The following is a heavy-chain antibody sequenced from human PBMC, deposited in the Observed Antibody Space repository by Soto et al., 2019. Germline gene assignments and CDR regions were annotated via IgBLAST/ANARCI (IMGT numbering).Heavy chain of an antibody. CDR1: GYTFTSYD. V-gene: IGHV1-8*01. Sequence: ASVKVSCKASGYTFTSYDINWVRQATGQGLEWMGWMNPNSGNTGYAQKFQGRVTMTRNTSISTAYMELSSLRSEDTAVYYCARGRDFDYIWGSYRSAYFDYWGQGTLVTVSS. CDR3: ARGRDFDYIWGSYRSAYFDY. J-gene: IGHJ4*02. CDR2: MNPNSGNT. D-gene: IGHD3-16*02.